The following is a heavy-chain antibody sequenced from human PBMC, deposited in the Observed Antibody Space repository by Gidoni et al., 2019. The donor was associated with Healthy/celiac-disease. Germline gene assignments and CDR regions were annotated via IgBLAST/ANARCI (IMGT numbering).Heavy chain of an antibody. CDR2: ISYDGSNK. D-gene: IGHD2-2*01. Sequence: QVQLVESGGGVVQPGRSLRLSCAASGFTFSSYAMHWVRQAPGKGLEWVAVISYDGSNKYYADSVKGRFTISRDNSKNTLYLQMNSLRAEDTAVYYCARVTGHLAYCSSTSCPYYFDYWGQGTLVTVSS. J-gene: IGHJ4*02. CDR3: ARVTGHLAYCSSTSCPYYFDY. CDR1: GFTFSSYA. V-gene: IGHV3-30-3*01.